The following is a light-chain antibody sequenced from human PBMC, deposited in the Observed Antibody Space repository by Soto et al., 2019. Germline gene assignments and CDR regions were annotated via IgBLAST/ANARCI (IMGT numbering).Light chain of an antibody. CDR3: QQYGSSGT. CDR1: QSVSSY. J-gene: IGKJ1*01. V-gene: IGKV3-20*01. CDR2: GAS. Sequence: EIVFTQSPGTLSLSPGERATLSCRASQSVSSYLAWYQQKPGQAPRLLIYGASTRATGIPDRFSGSGSGTDFTLTISRLEPEDFAVYYCQQYGSSGTFGQGTKVDIK.